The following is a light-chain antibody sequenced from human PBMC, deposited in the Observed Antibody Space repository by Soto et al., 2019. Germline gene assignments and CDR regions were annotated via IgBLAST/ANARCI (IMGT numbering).Light chain of an antibody. Sequence: QSALTQPASVSGSPGQSITITCTGTSSDVGRYNYVSWYQHHPGKAPKLMIYDVSNRPSGVSNRFSGSKSGNTASLTISGLQAEDEADYYCASYTITSTLVFGTGTKLTVL. V-gene: IGLV2-14*03. CDR2: DVS. J-gene: IGLJ1*01. CDR1: SSDVGRYNY. CDR3: ASYTITSTLV.